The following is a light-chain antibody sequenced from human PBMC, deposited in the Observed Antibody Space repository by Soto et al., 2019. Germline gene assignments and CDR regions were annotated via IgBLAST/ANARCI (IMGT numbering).Light chain of an antibody. CDR1: QSVGNN. V-gene: IGKV3-15*01. CDR2: ATS. J-gene: IGKJ4*01. Sequence: EIVVTQSPATLSVSPGERATLSCRASQSVGNNFAWYQQKPGQAPRLLIFATSTRATGVPARCSGSGSGTVFTLTISSLQSEDFAVYYCQQYGDWPLTFGGGAKVEIE. CDR3: QQYGDWPLT.